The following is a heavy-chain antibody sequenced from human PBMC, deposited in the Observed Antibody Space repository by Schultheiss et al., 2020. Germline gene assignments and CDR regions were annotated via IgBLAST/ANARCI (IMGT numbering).Heavy chain of an antibody. CDR3: ARDQGRYYDSSGYYLGPKKYYYYGMDV. Sequence: SETLSLTCTVSGGSVSSGSYYWSWIRQPPGKGLEWIGYIYYSGSTNYNPSLKSRVTISVDTSKNQFSLKLSSVTAADTAVYYCARDQGRYYDSSGYYLGPKKYYYYGMDVWGQGTTVTVSS. J-gene: IGHJ6*02. CDR1: GGSVSSGSYY. CDR2: IYYSGST. D-gene: IGHD3-22*01. V-gene: IGHV4-61*01.